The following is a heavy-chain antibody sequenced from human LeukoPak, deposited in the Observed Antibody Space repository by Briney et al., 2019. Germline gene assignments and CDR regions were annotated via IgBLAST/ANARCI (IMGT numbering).Heavy chain of an antibody. CDR1: GFTFSTYA. J-gene: IGHJ4*02. CDR2: IIGSGRRT. CDR3: ATERTRQGYFDY. Sequence: PGGSLRLSCAASGFTFSTYAMSWVRQAPGKGLEWVSAIIGSGRRTYYADSVKGRFTISRDNSKNTQYLQMTSLRADDTAIYYCATERTRQGYFDYWGQGTLVTVSS. V-gene: IGHV3-23*01. D-gene: IGHD2-2*01.